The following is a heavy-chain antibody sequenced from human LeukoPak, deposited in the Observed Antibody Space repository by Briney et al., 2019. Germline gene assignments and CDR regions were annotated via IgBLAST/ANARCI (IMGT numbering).Heavy chain of an antibody. CDR2: IYYSGST. CDR3: ARGQWELNHDAFDI. V-gene: IGHV4-59*01. D-gene: IGHD1-26*01. Sequence: PSETLSLTCTVSGGSISSYYLSWIRQPPGKGLEWIGYIYYSGSTNYNPSLKSRVTISVDTSKNQFSLKLSSVTAADTAVYYCARGQWELNHDAFDIWGQGTMVTVSS. J-gene: IGHJ3*02. CDR1: GGSISSYY.